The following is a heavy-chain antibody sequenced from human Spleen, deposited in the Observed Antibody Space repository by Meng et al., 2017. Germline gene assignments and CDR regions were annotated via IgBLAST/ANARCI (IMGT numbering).Heavy chain of an antibody. Sequence: GGSLRLSCAASGFTFSSYGMHWVRQAPGKGLEWVAVIWYDGSNKYYADSVKGRFTISRDNSKNSLYLQMDSLRAEDTAVYYCATRGLSKTFDYWGQGTLVTVSS. J-gene: IGHJ4*02. CDR2: IWYDGSNK. CDR3: ATRGLSKTFDY. V-gene: IGHV3-33*01. CDR1: GFTFSSYG.